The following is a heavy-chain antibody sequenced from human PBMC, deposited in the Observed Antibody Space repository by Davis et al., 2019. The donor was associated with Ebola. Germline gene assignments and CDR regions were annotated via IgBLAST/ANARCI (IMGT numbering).Heavy chain of an antibody. D-gene: IGHD2-21*01. CDR3: ARELVAGRHHFDN. V-gene: IGHV3-30*03. CDR2: FSKFGSSK. J-gene: IGHJ4*02. Sequence: GESLKISCAASGFTFKTFGMNWVRQAPGKGLEWVAYFSKFGSSKYYADSVKGRFTISRDNSMNTLDLQMNSLTAEDTAVYYCARELVAGRHHFDNWGQGTLVTVSS. CDR1: GFTFKTFG.